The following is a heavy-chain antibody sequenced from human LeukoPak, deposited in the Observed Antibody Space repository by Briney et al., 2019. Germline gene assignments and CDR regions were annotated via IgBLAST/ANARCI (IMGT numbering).Heavy chain of an antibody. V-gene: IGHV1-46*03. CDR2: INPSGGST. CDR1: GYTFTSYY. D-gene: IGHD2-15*01. Sequence: ASVKVSCKASGYTFTSYYMHWVRQAPGQGLEGMGIINPSGGSTSYAQKFQGRVTMTRDTSKSTVHMELSSLRSEDTAVYYCARAPDLVVVVAATLDYWGQGTLVTVSS. J-gene: IGHJ4*02. CDR3: ARAPDLVVVVAATLDY.